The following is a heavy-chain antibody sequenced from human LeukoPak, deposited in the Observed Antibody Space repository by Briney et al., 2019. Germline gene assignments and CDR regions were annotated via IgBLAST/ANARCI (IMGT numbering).Heavy chain of an antibody. D-gene: IGHD6-13*01. CDR2: IYYSGST. CDR1: GGSISSGGYY. V-gene: IGHV4-31*03. Sequence: SQTLSLTCTVSGGSISSGGYYWSWIRQHPGKGLEWIGYIYYSGSTYYNPSLKSRVTISVDTSKNQFSLKLSSVTAADTAAYYCARHPKQQLVPDYWGQGTLVTVSS. J-gene: IGHJ4*02. CDR3: ARHPKQQLVPDY.